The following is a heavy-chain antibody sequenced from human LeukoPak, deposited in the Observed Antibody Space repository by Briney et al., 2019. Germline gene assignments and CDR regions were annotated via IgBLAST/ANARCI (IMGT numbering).Heavy chain of an antibody. D-gene: IGHD6-6*01. J-gene: IGHJ5*02. CDR3: AKGAYRITTRPPQGWFDP. Sequence: PGGSLRLSCAAAGFTFSSYSMNWVRQAPGKGLEWVSVISYTGATTYYADSVKGRFTISRDNSKNTLYLQMNSLRAEDTAVYYCAKGAYRITTRPPQGWFDPWGQGTLVTVSS. CDR2: ISYTGATT. V-gene: IGHV3-23*01. CDR1: GFTFSSYS.